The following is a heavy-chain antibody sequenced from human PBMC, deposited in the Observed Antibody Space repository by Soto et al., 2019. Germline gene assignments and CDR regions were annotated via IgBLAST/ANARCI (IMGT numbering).Heavy chain of an antibody. V-gene: IGHV3-30-3*01. CDR3: ARDPTVTTYLDY. CDR2: ISYDGSNK. Sequence: QVQLVESGGGVVQPGRSLRLSCAASGFTFSSYAMHWVRQAPGKGLEWVAVISYDGSNKYYADSVKGRFTISRDNPKNTLYLQMNSLRAEDTAVYYCARDPTVTTYLDYWGQGTLVTVSS. J-gene: IGHJ4*02. CDR1: GFTFSSYA. D-gene: IGHD4-17*01.